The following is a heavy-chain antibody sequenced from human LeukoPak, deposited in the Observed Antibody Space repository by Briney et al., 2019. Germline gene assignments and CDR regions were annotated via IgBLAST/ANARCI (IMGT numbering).Heavy chain of an antibody. J-gene: IGHJ4*02. CDR3: ARHDRRGYSYGSDY. Sequence: PSETLSLTCTVSGDSISSYYWSWIRQPPGKGLEWIGYIYYSGSPNYNPSLKSRVTISVDTSKNQFSLKLSSVTAADTAVYYCARHDRRGYSYGSDYWGQGTLVTVSS. CDR1: GDSISSYY. D-gene: IGHD5-18*01. CDR2: IYYSGSP. V-gene: IGHV4-59*08.